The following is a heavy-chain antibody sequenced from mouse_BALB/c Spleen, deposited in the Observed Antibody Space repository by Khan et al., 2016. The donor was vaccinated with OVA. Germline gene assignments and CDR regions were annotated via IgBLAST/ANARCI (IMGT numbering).Heavy chain of an antibody. Sequence: VQLQESGPGLVAPSQTLSITCTVSGFSLSNYGVHWVRQPPGKGLEWLGVIWAGGSTNHNSALMSRLSISKDDSKSQVFLKMNSRQTDDTAMYYCARAFYNGAWFAYWGQGTLVTVSA. CDR1: GFSLSNYG. CDR2: IWAGGST. V-gene: IGHV2-9*02. D-gene: IGHD1-3*01. CDR3: ARAFYNGAWFAY. J-gene: IGHJ3*01.